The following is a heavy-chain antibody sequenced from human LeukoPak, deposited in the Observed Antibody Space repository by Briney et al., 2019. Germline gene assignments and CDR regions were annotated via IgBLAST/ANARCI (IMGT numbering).Heavy chain of an antibody. CDR3: AKYDILTGYYSSFYY. Sequence: PGGSLRLSCAASGFTFSSFAMSWVRQAPGKGLEWVSAISGSGGSTYYADSVKGRFTISRDNSKNTLYLQMNSLRAEDTAIYYCAKYDILTGYYSSFYYWGQGTLVTVSS. V-gene: IGHV3-23*01. CDR1: GFTFSSFA. CDR2: ISGSGGST. D-gene: IGHD3-9*01. J-gene: IGHJ4*02.